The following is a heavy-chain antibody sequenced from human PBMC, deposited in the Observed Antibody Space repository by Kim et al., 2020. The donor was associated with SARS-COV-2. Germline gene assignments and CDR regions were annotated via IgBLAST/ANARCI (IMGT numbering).Heavy chain of an antibody. Sequence: SETLSLTCAVYGGSFNGYYWSWIRQPPGKGLEWIGEIYHSGSTNYSPSFKSRVTISVDTSKNQFSLRLNSVAAADTAVYYCARSAVTYGSSVSYPLHWG. V-gene: IGHV4-34*01. CDR2: IYHSGST. D-gene: IGHD3-22*01. CDR1: GGSFNGYY. CDR3: ARSAVTYGSSVSYPLH. J-gene: IGHJ1*01.